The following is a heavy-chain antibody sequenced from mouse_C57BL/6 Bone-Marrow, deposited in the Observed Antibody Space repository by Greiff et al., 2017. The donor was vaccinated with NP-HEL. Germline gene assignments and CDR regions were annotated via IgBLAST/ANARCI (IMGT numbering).Heavy chain of an antibody. D-gene: IGHD1-1*01. CDR1: GYTFTDYY. V-gene: IGHV1-19*01. Sequence: VQLQQSGPVLVKPGASVKMSCKASGYTFTDYYMNWVKQSHGKSLEWIGVINPYNGGTSYNQKFKGKATLTVDKSSSTAYMELNSLTSEDSAVYYCARGLLRDWYFDVWGTGTTVTVSS. CDR3: ARGLLRDWYFDV. J-gene: IGHJ1*03. CDR2: INPYNGGT.